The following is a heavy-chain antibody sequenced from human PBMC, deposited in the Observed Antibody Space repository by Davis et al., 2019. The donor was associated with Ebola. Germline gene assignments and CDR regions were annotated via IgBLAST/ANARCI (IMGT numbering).Heavy chain of an antibody. D-gene: IGHD3-3*01. CDR1: GYTFTSYD. V-gene: IGHV1-8*01. CDR2: MNPNSGNT. Sequence: ASVKVSCKASGYTFTSYDINWVRQATGQGLEWMGWMNPNSGNTGYAQKFQGRVTMTRNTSISTAYMELSSLRSEDTAVYYCARGPPYYDFWSGCYFDYRGQGTLVTVSS. CDR3: ARGPPYYDFWSGCYFDY. J-gene: IGHJ4*02.